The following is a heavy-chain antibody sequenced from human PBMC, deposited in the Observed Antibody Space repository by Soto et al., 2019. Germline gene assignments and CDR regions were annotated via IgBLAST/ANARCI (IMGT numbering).Heavy chain of an antibody. CDR3: ATASARWLQFTEYYFDY. J-gene: IGHJ4*02. D-gene: IGHD5-12*01. V-gene: IGHV1-24*01. CDR1: GYTLTELS. CDR2: FDPEDGET. Sequence: QVQLVQSGAAVKKPGASVKVSCKVSGYTLTELSMHWVRQAPGKGLEWMGGFDPEDGETIYAQKFQGRVTMTEDTSTDAAYMELSSVRSEDTAVYYCATASARWLQFTEYYFDYWGQGPLVTVSS.